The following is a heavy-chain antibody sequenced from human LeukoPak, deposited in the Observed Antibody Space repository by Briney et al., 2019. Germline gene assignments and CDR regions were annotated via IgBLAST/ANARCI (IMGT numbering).Heavy chain of an antibody. CDR3: ARDRDILTGFYYYGMDV. J-gene: IGHJ6*02. CDR1: GFTFSSYA. CDR2: ISYDGSNK. V-gene: IGHV3-30-3*01. D-gene: IGHD3-9*01. Sequence: GRSLRLSCAASGFTFSSYAMHWVRQAPGTGLEWVALISYDGSNKYYTDSVKGRFTISRDNSKNTLYLQINSLRAEDTAVYFCARDRDILTGFYYYGMDVWGQGTTVTVTS.